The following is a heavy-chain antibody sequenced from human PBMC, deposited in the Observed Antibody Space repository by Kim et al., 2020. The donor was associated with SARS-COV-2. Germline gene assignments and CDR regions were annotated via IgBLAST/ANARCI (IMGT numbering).Heavy chain of an antibody. J-gene: IGHJ6*02. D-gene: IGHD6-13*01. CDR3: ARVPAQNIAAAGIWGGDYYYYYGMDV. CDR1: GGTFSSYA. Sequence: SVKVSCKASGGTFSSYAISWVRQAPGQGLEWMGGIIPIFGTANYAQKFQGRVTITADESTSTAYMELSSLRSEDTAVYYCARVPAQNIAAAGIWGGDYYYYYGMDVWGQGTTVTVSS. CDR2: IIPIFGTA. V-gene: IGHV1-69*13.